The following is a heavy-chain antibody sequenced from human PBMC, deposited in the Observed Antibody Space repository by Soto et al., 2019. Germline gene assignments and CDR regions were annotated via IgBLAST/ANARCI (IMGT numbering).Heavy chain of an antibody. CDR3: AREARRYCSSTSCYFVFYFGY. CDR1: GGSISSYY. CDR2: IYYSGST. D-gene: IGHD2-2*01. Sequence: PSETLSLTCTVSGGSISSYYWSWIRQPPGKGLEWIGYIYYSGSTNYNPSLKSRVTISVDTSKNQFSLKLSSVTAADTAVYYCAREARRYCSSTSCYFVFYFGYWGQGTLVTVSS. V-gene: IGHV4-59*01. J-gene: IGHJ4*02.